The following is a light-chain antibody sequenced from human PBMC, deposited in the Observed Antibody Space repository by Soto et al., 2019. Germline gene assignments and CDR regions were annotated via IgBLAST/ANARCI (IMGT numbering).Light chain of an antibody. V-gene: IGKV1-17*01. Sequence: EIHRTHSPSSLSASVVDRVTITCRASQGIRNDLGWYQQKPGKAPKRLIYDASSLQSGVPSRFSGSGSGTEFTLTISSLQPEDFATYYCLHHNSYSWTFGQGTKVDIK. J-gene: IGKJ1*01. CDR1: QGIRND. CDR3: LHHNSYSWT. CDR2: DAS.